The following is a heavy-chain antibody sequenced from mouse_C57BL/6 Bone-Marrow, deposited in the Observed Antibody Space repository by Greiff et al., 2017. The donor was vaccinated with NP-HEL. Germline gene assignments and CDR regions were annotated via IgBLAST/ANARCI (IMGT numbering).Heavy chain of an antibody. V-gene: IGHV5-6*01. CDR1: GFTFSSYG. CDR2: ISSGGSYT. D-gene: IGHD1-1*01. J-gene: IGHJ3*01. CDR3: ASPITTVVGRFAY. Sequence: EVKLMESGGDLVKPGGSLKLSCAASGFTFSSYGMSWVRQPPDKRLEWVATISSGGSYTYYPDSVKGRFTISRDNAKNTLYLQMSSLKSEDTAMYYCASPITTVVGRFAYWGQGTLVTVSA.